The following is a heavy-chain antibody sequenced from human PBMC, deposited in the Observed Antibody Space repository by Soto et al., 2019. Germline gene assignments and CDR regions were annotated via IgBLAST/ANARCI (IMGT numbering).Heavy chain of an antibody. D-gene: IGHD1-26*01. J-gene: IGHJ4*02. Sequence: GGSLRLSCAVSGFTFSSYAMHWVRQAPGKGLEWVAVISYDGSNNYYADSVKGRFTISRDNSKNTLYLQMNSLRAEDTAVYDCARDFGSLGATIDYWGQGTLVTVSS. CDR2: ISYDGSNN. CDR1: GFTFSSYA. CDR3: ARDFGSLGATIDY. V-gene: IGHV3-30-3*01.